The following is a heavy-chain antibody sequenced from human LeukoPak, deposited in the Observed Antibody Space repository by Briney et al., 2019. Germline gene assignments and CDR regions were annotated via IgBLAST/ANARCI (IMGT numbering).Heavy chain of an antibody. CDR3: ARGRLNYYSDY. CDR2: IYYSGST. D-gene: IGHD1-1*01. V-gene: IGHV4-39*07. Sequence: PSETLSLTCAVSGGSISSYYWGWIRQPPGKGLEWIGSIYYSGSTYYNPSLKSRVTISVDTSKNQFSLKLSSVTAADTAVYYCARGRLNYYSDYWGQGTLVTVSS. CDR1: GGSISSYY. J-gene: IGHJ4*02.